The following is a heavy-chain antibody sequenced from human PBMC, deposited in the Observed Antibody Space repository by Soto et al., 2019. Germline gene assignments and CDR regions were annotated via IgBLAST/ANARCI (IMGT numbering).Heavy chain of an antibody. V-gene: IGHV3-21*01. CDR1: GFSFGSYS. CDR3: ARPPNYYDSSGYYGY. Sequence: GGSLRLSCAASGFSFGSYSMNWVRQAPGKGLEWVSSISSSSSYIYYADSVKGRFTISRDNAKNSLYLQMNSLRAEDTAVYYCARPPNYYDSSGYYGYWGQGTLVTVSS. D-gene: IGHD3-22*01. J-gene: IGHJ4*02. CDR2: ISSSSSYI.